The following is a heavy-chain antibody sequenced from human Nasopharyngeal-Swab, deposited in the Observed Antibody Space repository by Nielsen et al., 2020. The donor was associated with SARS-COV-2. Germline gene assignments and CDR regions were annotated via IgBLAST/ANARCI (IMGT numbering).Heavy chain of an antibody. V-gene: IGHV4-31*03. CDR1: GGSISSGGYY. CDR3: AHNRIGYYYYMDV. D-gene: IGHD1-1*01. Sequence: SETLSLTCTVSGGSISSGGYYWSWLRQHPGKGLEWIGYIYYSGSTYYNPSLKSRVTISVDTSKNQFSLKLSSVTAEDTAVYYCAHNRIGYYYYMDVWGKGTTVTVSS. CDR2: IYYSGST. J-gene: IGHJ6*03.